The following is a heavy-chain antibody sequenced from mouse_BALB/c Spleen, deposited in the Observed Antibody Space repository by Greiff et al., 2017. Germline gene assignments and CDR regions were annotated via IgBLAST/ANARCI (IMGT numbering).Heavy chain of an antibody. CDR2: INPGSGGT. CDR3: ARSGYYGSSSSMDY. J-gene: IGHJ4*01. D-gene: IGHD1-1*01. Sequence: VQLQQSGAELVRPGTSVKVSCKASGYAFTNYLIEWVKQRPGQGLEWIGVINPGSGGTNYNEKFKGKATLTADKSSSTAYMQLSSLTSDDSAVYFCARSGYYGSSSSMDYWGQGTSVTVSS. V-gene: IGHV1-54*03. CDR1: GYAFTNYL.